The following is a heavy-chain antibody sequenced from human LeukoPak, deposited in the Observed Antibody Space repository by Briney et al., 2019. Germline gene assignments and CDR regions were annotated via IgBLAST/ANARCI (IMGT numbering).Heavy chain of an antibody. D-gene: IGHD6-13*01. Sequence: GGSLRLSCAASGFTFSTYTIHWVRQAPGKGLEWVAVISYDGSNKYYADSVKGRFTISRDNSKNTLYLQMNSLRAEDTAVYYCARGTSTTWYSGFEYWGQGTLVTVSS. J-gene: IGHJ4*02. V-gene: IGHV3-30*04. CDR2: ISYDGSNK. CDR1: GFTFSTYT. CDR3: ARGTSTTWYSGFEY.